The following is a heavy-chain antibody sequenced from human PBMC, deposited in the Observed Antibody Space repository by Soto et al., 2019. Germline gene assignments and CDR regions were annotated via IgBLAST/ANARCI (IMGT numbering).Heavy chain of an antibody. CDR1: GFTFSNYD. J-gene: IGHJ6*04. V-gene: IGHV3-13*01. CDR2: ITTAGDT. Sequence: EVQVVESGEGLVQPGGSLRLSCAVSGFTFSNYDMHWVRQVTGKGLEWVSGITTAGDTYYSGSVKGRFTISREKAKNSLYLQMNGLSAGDTAVYYCARELHGGSYGMDVWGEGTTVTVSS. CDR3: ARELHGGSYGMDV.